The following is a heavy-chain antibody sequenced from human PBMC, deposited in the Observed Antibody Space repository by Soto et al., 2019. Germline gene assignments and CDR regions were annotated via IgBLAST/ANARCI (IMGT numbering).Heavy chain of an antibody. Sequence: QVQLQESGPGLVKPSETLSLTCTVSGGSISSYYWSWIRQPPGKGLEWVGHIYYSGSTNYNPSLKRRVTISVDTSKYQYSLKLSSVTAADTAVYYCARQSCSSTSCYSWVSWFDPWGQGTLVTVSS. D-gene: IGHD2-2*01. J-gene: IGHJ5*02. CDR1: GGSISSYY. CDR2: IYYSGST. V-gene: IGHV4-59*08. CDR3: ARQSCSSTSCYSWVSWFDP.